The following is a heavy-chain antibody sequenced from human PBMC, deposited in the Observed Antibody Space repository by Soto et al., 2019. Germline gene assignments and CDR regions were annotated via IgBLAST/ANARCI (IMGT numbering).Heavy chain of an antibody. V-gene: IGHV1-46*01. CDR2: ISPRYGTT. Sequence: QVQLVQSGAEVKKSGASVKVSCKASGYSFISYAMYWVRQAPGQGLEWMGIISPRYGTTTYALNFQDRVTMTRDTSTSTVYMDLANLRSEDTAMYYCARGGGTFDYWGQGTLVTVSS. CDR1: GYSFISYA. J-gene: IGHJ4*02. CDR3: ARGGGTFDY.